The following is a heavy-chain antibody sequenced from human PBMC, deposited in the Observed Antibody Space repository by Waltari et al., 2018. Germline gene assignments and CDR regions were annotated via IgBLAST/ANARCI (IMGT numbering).Heavy chain of an antibody. D-gene: IGHD2-21*01. CDR2: IYSSGTT. Sequence: QVHLQESGPGLVKPSETLSLNCSVSGGYIRNSYWSWIRQPAGKGPEWIGRIYSSGTTDYNPSLKSRVTMSVDTPKNEFSLNLASVTAADTAVYYCARGPYCGGDCYLDSWGQGTLVTVSS. V-gene: IGHV4-4*07. CDR1: GGYIRNSY. CDR3: ARGPYCGGDCYLDS. J-gene: IGHJ4*02.